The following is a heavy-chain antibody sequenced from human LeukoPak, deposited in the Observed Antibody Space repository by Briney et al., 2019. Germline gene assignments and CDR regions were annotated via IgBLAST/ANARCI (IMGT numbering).Heavy chain of an antibody. CDR2: ISGSGDST. J-gene: IGHJ5*02. CDR1: GFTFSNYA. Sequence: GGSLRLSCAASGFTFSNYAMSWVRQAPGKGLEWVSAISGSGDSTYYADSVKGLFTISRNNSKNTLYLQMNSLRADDTALYYCAKDQGACGQGALGTVSS. V-gene: IGHV3-23*01. CDR3: AKDQGA.